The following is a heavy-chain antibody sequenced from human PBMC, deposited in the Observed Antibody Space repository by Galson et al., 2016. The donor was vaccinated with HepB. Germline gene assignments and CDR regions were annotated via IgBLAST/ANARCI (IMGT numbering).Heavy chain of an antibody. CDR1: GFSVSINY. CDR2: MYSGGGT. V-gene: IGHV3-53*01. CDR3: TRVLQWFGERWFDP. J-gene: IGHJ5*02. Sequence: LRLSCAVSGFSVSINYMSWVRQAPGKGLEWVSVMYSGGGTSYADPVKGRFTISSDNSKNTLYLQMNSLRAEDTAVYYCTRVLQWFGERWFDPWGQGTLVTVSS. D-gene: IGHD3-10*01.